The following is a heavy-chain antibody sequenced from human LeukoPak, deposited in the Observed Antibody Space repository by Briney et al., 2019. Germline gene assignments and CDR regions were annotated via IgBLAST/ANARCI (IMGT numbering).Heavy chain of an antibody. CDR1: GFTFSGYA. J-gene: IGHJ5*02. V-gene: IGHV3-23*01. CDR2: ISGSGGST. D-gene: IGHD2-15*01. CDR3: TKDTRESTPRACVT. Sequence: PGGSLRLSCAASGFTFSGYAMTWVRQAPGKGLEWVSSISGSGGSTYYADSVKGRFTISRDSSTNSLYLQMNSLRAEDTALYYGTKDTRESTPRACVTWGEGTLVTVSS.